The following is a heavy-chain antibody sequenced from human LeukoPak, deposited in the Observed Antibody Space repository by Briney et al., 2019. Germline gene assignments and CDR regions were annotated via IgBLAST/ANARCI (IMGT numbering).Heavy chain of an antibody. D-gene: IGHD5-24*01. CDR2: IYHSGST. J-gene: IGHJ4*02. CDR1: GYSISSGYY. Sequence: KASETLSLTCAVSGYSISSGYYWGWIRQPPGKGLEWIGSIYHSGSTYYNPSLKSRVTISVDTSKNQFSLKLSSVTAADTAVYYCARQVELRLIDYWGQGTLVTVSS. V-gene: IGHV4-38-2*01. CDR3: ARQVELRLIDY.